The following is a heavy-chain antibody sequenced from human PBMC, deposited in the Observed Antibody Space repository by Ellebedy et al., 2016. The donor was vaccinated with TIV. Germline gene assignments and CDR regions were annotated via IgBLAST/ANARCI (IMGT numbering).Heavy chain of an antibody. CDR3: TTPRGDP. Sequence: GESLKISCAASGFTVITDYMSWVRQASGKGLEWVGRIRSKANSYATAYAASVKGRFTISRDDSKNTAYLQMNSLKTEDTAVYYCTTPRGDPWGQGTLVTVSS. CDR1: GFTVITDY. V-gene: IGHV3-73*01. CDR2: IRSKANSYAT. J-gene: IGHJ5*02.